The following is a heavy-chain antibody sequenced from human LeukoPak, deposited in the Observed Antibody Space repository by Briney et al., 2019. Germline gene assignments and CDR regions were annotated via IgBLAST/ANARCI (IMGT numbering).Heavy chain of an antibody. Sequence: VKVSCKVSGYTFTDYYMHWVQQAPGKGLEWMGLVDPEDGETIYAEKFQGRVTITADTSTDTAYMELSSLRSEDTAVYYCATVRNAEGGNSGEAFDIWGQATMVTVSS. D-gene: IGHD4-23*01. CDR3: ATVRNAEGGNSGEAFDI. V-gene: IGHV1-69-2*01. J-gene: IGHJ3*02. CDR1: GYTFTDYY. CDR2: VDPEDGET.